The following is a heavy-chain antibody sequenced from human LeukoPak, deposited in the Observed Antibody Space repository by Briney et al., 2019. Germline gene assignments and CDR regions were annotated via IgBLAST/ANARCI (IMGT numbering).Heavy chain of an antibody. D-gene: IGHD6-13*01. CDR1: GYTFNCYY. J-gene: IGHJ4*02. V-gene: IGHV1-2*02. Sequence: ASVNVSCQASGYTFNCYYMHWVRQAPGQGLEWMGWINPNSGGTNYAQKFQGRVTMTRDTSISTAYMELSRLRSDDTAVYYCAIGIAAAGPKGAYWGQGTLVSVSS. CDR3: AIGIAAAGPKGAY. CDR2: INPNSGGT.